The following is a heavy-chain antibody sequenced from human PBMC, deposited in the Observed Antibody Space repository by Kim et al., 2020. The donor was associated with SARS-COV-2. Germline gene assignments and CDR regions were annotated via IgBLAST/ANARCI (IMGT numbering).Heavy chain of an antibody. Sequence: YYNPSLKSRVTISVDTSKNQFSLKLSCVTAADTAVYYCARVGENNWFDPWGQGTLVTVSS. CDR3: ARVGENNWFDP. V-gene: IGHV4-31*02. J-gene: IGHJ5*02. D-gene: IGHD4-17*01.